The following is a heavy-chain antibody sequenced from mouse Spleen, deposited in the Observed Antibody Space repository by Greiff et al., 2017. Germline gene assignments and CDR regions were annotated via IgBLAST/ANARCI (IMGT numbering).Heavy chain of an antibody. V-gene: IGHV1-81*01. Sequence: QVQLQQSGAELARPGASVKLSCKASGYTFTSYGISWVKQRPGQGLEWIGEIYPRSGNTYYNEKFKGKATLTADKSSSTAYMELRSLTSEDSAVYFCARASTTVVANNYAMDYWGQGTSVTVSS. CDR3: ARASTTVVANNYAMDY. CDR1: GYTFTSYG. J-gene: IGHJ4*01. D-gene: IGHD1-1*01. CDR2: IYPRSGNT.